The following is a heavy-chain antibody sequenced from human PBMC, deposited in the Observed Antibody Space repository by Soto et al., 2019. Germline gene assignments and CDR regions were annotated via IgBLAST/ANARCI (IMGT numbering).Heavy chain of an antibody. D-gene: IGHD6-6*01. V-gene: IGHV4-31*03. CDR1: GGSISSGGYY. CDR2: IYYSGST. J-gene: IGHJ5*02. CDR3: ARGPIAARPEVPWFDP. Sequence: QVQLQESGPGLVKPSQTLSLTCTVSGGSISSGGYYWSWIRQHPGKGLEWIGYIYYSGSTYYNPSLQSRVTIPVDTSKNQFSLKLSSVPAADTAVYYCARGPIAARPEVPWFDPWGQGTLVTVSS.